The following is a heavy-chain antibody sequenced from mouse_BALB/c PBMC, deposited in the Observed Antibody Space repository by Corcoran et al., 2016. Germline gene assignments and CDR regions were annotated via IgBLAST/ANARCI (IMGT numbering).Heavy chain of an antibody. D-gene: IGHD1-1*02. CDR3: ARGGLWSHAMDY. Sequence: EIQLQQTGPELVKPGASVKISCKASGYSFTDYIMLWVKQSHGKSLEWIGNINPYYGSTSYNLKFKGKATLTVDKSSSTAYMQLNSLTSEDSAVYYCARGGLWSHAMDYWGQGTSVTVSS. V-gene: IGHV1-39*01. CDR1: GYSFTDYI. J-gene: IGHJ4*01. CDR2: INPYYGST.